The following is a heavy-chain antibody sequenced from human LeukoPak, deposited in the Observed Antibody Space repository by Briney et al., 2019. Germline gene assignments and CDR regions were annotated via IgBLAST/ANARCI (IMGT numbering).Heavy chain of an antibody. V-gene: IGHV1-18*01. Sequence: GASVKVSCTASGYTFTSYGISWVRQAPGQGLEWMGWISAYNGNTNYAQKLQGRVTMTTDTSTSTAYMELRSLRSDDTAVYYCARGVVVPAAMWAGRYYYYYMDVWGKGTTVTVSS. CDR2: ISAYNGNT. J-gene: IGHJ6*03. CDR1: GYTFTSYG. CDR3: ARGVVVPAAMWAGRYYYYYMDV. D-gene: IGHD2-2*01.